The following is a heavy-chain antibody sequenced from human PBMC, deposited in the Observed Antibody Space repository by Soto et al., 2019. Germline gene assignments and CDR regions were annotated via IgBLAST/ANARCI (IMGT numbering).Heavy chain of an antibody. J-gene: IGHJ5*02. Sequence: GGSLRLSCAGSGFTLSDHYIDWVRQAPGKGLEWVGRSRDKAQGYSTAYAASVKGRFTTSRDESKNSVYLQMNSLKTEDPAVYYCEKEGYDSGWYWESWGEGALVTVSS. V-gene: IGHV3-72*01. CDR2: SRDKAQGYST. CDR1: GFTLSDHY. D-gene: IGHD6-19*01. CDR3: EKEGYDSGWYWES.